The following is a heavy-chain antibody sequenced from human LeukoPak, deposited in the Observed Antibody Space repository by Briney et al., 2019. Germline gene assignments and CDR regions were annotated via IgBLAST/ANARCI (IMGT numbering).Heavy chain of an antibody. CDR2: ISWNSGSI. J-gene: IGHJ4*02. V-gene: IGHV3-9*01. Sequence: GGSLRLSCAASGFTFDDYAMHWVRQAPEKGLEWVSGISWNSGSIGYADSVKGRFTISRDNAKNSLYLQMNSLRAEDTALYYCAKEWGRYSSGWYGAFFDYWGQGTLVTVSS. CDR1: GFTFDDYA. CDR3: AKEWGRYSSGWYGAFFDY. D-gene: IGHD6-19*01.